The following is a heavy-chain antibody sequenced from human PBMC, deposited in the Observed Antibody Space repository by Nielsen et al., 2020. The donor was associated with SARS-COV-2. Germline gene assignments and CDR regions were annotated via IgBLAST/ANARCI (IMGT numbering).Heavy chain of an antibody. CDR1: GFAVSSNY. J-gene: IGHJ4*02. V-gene: IGHV3-53*01. D-gene: IGHD2-15*01. Sequence: GGSLRLSCAASGFAVSSNYMSWVRQSPVKGLEWVSVIYSGGATHYADSVKGRFTISRDDSKNTVYLQMNSLRADDTAVYYCARDYYCYGGTCYLPPKYYFDYWGQGTLVTVSS. CDR2: IYSGGAT. CDR3: ARDYYCYGGTCYLPPKYYFDY.